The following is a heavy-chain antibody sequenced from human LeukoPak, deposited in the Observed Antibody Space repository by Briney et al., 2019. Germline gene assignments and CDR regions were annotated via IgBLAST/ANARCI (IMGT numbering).Heavy chain of an antibody. CDR1: GGSISSGGYY. CDR2: IYHSGST. D-gene: IGHD6-6*01. Sequence: PSQTLSLTCTVSGGSISSGGYYWSWIRQPPGKGLEWIGYIYHSGSTYYNPSLKSRVTISVDRSKNQFSLKLSSVTAADTAVYYCVREQLVGPVDYWGQGTLVTVSS. V-gene: IGHV4-30-2*01. J-gene: IGHJ4*02. CDR3: VREQLVGPVDY.